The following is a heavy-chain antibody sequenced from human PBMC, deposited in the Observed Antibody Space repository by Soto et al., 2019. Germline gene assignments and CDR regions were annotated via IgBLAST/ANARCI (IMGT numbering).Heavy chain of an antibody. CDR2: IIPIFGTA. J-gene: IGHJ4*02. Sequence: SVKVSCKASGGTFSSYAISWVRQAPGQGLEWMGGIIPIFGTANYAQKFQGRVTITADESTSTAYMELSSLRSEDTAVYYCARAIIGVVPAAPWYYFDYWGQGTLVTVSS. V-gene: IGHV1-69*13. CDR1: GGTFSSYA. CDR3: ARAIIGVVPAAPWYYFDY. D-gene: IGHD2-2*01.